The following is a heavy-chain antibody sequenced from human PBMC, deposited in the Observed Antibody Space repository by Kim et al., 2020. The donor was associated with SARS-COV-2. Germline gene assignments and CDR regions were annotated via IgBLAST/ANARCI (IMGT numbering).Heavy chain of an antibody. CDR2: ICYGGSTK. D-gene: IGHD1-26*01. Sequence: GGSLRLSCAASGITFSSYGMHWVRQAPGKGLEWVAVICYGGSTKYYADSVKGRFTISRDKSKNTLYLQWNSLRAEDTAVYYCARKCNGSYLDYWAQRPLAAGSS. CDR3: ARKCNGSYLDY. V-gene: IGHV3-33*01. J-gene: IGHJ4*02. CDR1: GITFSSYG.